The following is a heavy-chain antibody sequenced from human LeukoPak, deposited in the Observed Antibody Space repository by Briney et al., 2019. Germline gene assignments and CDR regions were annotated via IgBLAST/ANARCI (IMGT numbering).Heavy chain of an antibody. J-gene: IGHJ4*02. V-gene: IGHV3-33*01. CDR1: GFTFSSYG. CDR3: AREGIEYSSSFDY. CDR2: IWYDGSNK. Sequence: GGSLRLSCAASGFTFSSYGMHWVRQAPGKGLEWVAVIWYDGSNKYYADSVKGRFTISRDNSKNTLYLQMNSLRAEDTAVYYCAREGIEYSSSFDYWGQGTLVTVSS. D-gene: IGHD6-6*01.